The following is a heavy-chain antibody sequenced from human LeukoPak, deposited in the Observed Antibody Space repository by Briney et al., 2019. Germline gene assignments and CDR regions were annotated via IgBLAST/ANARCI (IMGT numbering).Heavy chain of an antibody. CDR1: GFTFSSYG. V-gene: IGHV3-30*02. D-gene: IGHD2-15*01. CDR2: IRYDGSNK. CDR3: AKDCSGGSCYSPRKLGDYLDY. J-gene: IGHJ4*02. Sequence: GGSLRLSCAASGFTFSSYGMHWVRQAPGKGLEWVAFIRYDGSNKYYADSVKGRFTISRDNSKNTLYLQMNSLRAEDTAVYYCAKDCSGGSCYSPRKLGDYLDYWGQGTLVTVSS.